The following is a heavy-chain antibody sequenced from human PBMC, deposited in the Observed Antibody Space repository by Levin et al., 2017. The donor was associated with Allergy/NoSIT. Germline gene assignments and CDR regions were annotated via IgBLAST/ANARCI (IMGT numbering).Heavy chain of an antibody. J-gene: IGHJ4*02. CDR3: ARAGCSGGSCYFTADY. Sequence: SVKVSCKASGGTFSSYAISWVRQAPGQGLEWMGGIIPIFGTANYAQKFQGRVTITADESTSTAYMELNSLRSEDTAVYYCARAGCSGGSCYFTADYWGQGTLVTVSS. V-gene: IGHV1-69*13. CDR1: GGTFSSYA. CDR2: IIPIFGTA. D-gene: IGHD2-15*01.